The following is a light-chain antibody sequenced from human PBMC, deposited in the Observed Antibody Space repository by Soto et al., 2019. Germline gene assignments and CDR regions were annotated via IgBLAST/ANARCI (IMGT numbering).Light chain of an antibody. J-gene: IGLJ3*02. CDR3: SSYAGSNNLV. Sequence: QSALTQPPSASGSPGQSVTISCTGASSDVGGYNYVSWCQQHPGKAPKLMIYEVTKRPSGVPHRFSGSKSGNTASLTVSGLQAEDEADYYCSSYAGSNNLVFGGGTKLTVL. V-gene: IGLV2-8*01. CDR2: EVT. CDR1: SSDVGGYNY.